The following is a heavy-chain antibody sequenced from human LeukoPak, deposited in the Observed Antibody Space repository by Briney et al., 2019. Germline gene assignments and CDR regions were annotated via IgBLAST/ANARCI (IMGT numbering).Heavy chain of an antibody. CDR3: ARDRVDTVVSAPNFHYGMDV. CDR1: GFTIRAYT. CDR2: ISSSSTYI. Sequence: GGSLRLSCAASGFTIRAYTMSWVRQAPGKGLEWVSSISSSSTYISNVDSVKGRFTISRDNAKNSLYLQMNSLRAEDTAVYYCARDRVDTVVSAPNFHYGMDVWGQGTTVTVTS. J-gene: IGHJ6*02. D-gene: IGHD5-18*01. V-gene: IGHV3-21*01.